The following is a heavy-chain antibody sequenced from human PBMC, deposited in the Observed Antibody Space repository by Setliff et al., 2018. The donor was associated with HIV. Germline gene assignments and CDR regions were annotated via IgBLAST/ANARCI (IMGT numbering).Heavy chain of an antibody. J-gene: IGHJ6*03. CDR1: GYTFTTYG. D-gene: IGHD2-21*01. Sequence: ASVKVSCKASGYTFTTYGITWVRQATGQGLEWMGWISTYNGNTNYAQKFQGRVTMTTVTSTSTAYMELRSLRSDDTAVYYCARLSIPAYYYMDVWGKGTTVTVSS. CDR3: ARLSIPAYYYMDV. V-gene: IGHV1-18*01. CDR2: ISTYNGNT.